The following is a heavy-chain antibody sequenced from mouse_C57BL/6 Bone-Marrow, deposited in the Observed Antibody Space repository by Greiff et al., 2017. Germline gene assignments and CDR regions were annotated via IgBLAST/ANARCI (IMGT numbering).Heavy chain of an antibody. Sequence: QVQLQQSGAELARPGASVKLSCKASGYTFTSYGISWVKQRTGQGLEWIGEIYPSSGNTYYNEKFKGKATVTADKSSSTAYMELRSLTSEDSAVYCCAGRRWLLRGGDAMGYWGQGTSVTVSS. CDR2: IYPSSGNT. J-gene: IGHJ4*01. D-gene: IGHD2-3*01. CDR3: AGRRWLLRGGDAMGY. V-gene: IGHV1-81*01. CDR1: GYTFTSYG.